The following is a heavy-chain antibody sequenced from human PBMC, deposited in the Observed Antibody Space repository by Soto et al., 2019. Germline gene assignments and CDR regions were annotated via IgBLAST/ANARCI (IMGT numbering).Heavy chain of an antibody. CDR2: IKSKTDGGTT. D-gene: IGHD1-26*01. Sequence: EVQLVESGGGLVKPGGSLRLSCAASGFTFSNAWMNWVRQAPGKGLEWVGRIKSKTDGGTTDYAAPVKGRFTISRDDSKNTLYLQMNSLKTEDTAVYYCTSDRTTDYFAFDIWGQGTMVTVSS. V-gene: IGHV3-15*07. J-gene: IGHJ3*02. CDR1: GFTFSNAW. CDR3: TSDRTTDYFAFDI.